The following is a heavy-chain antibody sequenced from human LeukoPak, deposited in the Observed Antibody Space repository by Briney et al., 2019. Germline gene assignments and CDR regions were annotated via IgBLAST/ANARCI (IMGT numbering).Heavy chain of an antibody. CDR2: INPKSGGT. Sequence: ASVKVSCKASGYTFTGYYIHWVRQGPGQGLEWMGWINPKSGGTNYAQKFQGRVTMTRDTSISTAYMELSRLRSDDTAVYFCARVIGFGELSLGHWGQGTLVTVSS. J-gene: IGHJ4*02. CDR3: ARVIGFGELSLGH. D-gene: IGHD3-10*01. CDR1: GYTFTGYY. V-gene: IGHV1-2*02.